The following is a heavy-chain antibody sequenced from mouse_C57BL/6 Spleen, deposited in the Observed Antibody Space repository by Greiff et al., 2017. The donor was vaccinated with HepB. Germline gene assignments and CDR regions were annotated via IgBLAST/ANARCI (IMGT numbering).Heavy chain of an antibody. D-gene: IGHD1-1*01. CDR2: INPNNGGT. V-gene: IGHV1-26*01. Sequence: EVQLQQSGPELVKPGASVKISCKASGYTFTDYYMNWVKQSHGKSLEWIGDINPNNGGTSYNQKFKGKATLTVDKSSSTAYMELRSLTSEDSAVYYCARRYYYGSSYGDYAMDYWGQGTSVTVSS. J-gene: IGHJ4*01. CDR1: GYTFTDYY. CDR3: ARRYYYGSSYGDYAMDY.